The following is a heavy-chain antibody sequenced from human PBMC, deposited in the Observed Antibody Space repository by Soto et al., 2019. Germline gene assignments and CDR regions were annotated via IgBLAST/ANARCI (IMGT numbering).Heavy chain of an antibody. Sequence: SGPTLVNPTQTLTLTCTFSGFSLTTSGVGVGWIRQPPGKALEWLAVIYWDDDKRYSPSLKSRLTITKDTSKNQVVLTMTNMDPVDTATYYCAHGVGSGNSAYFHHWGQGTLVTVSS. V-gene: IGHV2-5*02. J-gene: IGHJ1*01. CDR3: AHGVGSGNSAYFHH. D-gene: IGHD3-3*01. CDR2: IYWDDDK. CDR1: GFSLTTSGVG.